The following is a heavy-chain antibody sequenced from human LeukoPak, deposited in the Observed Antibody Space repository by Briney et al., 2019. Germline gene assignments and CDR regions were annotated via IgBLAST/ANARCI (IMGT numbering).Heavy chain of an antibody. J-gene: IGHJ4*02. CDR2: IWYDGSNK. V-gene: IGHV3-33*01. CDR1: GFTFSSYG. Sequence: HSGRSLRLSCAASGFTFSSYGMHWVRQAPGKGLEWVAVIWYDGSNKYYADSVKGRFTISRDNSKNTLYLQMNSLRAEDTAVYYCAREVAAADFDYWGQETLVTVSS. D-gene: IGHD6-13*01. CDR3: AREVAAADFDY.